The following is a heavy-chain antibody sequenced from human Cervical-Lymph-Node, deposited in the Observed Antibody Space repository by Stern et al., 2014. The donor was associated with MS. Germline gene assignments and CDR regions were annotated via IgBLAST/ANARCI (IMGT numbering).Heavy chain of an antibody. Sequence: QVQLQESGPGLVKPSQALSLTCAVTGGSLSNAEYYWSWIRQSPGKGLEWLGYIHNSETTYYNPSLKSRVTISDDTSKNQFSLKMRSVTAADTAVYYCSRDADGYSLVFGYWGRGTLVTVSS. CDR3: SRDADGYSLVFGY. V-gene: IGHV4-30-4*01. CDR2: IHNSETT. J-gene: IGHJ4*02. CDR1: GGSLSNAEYY. D-gene: IGHD5-24*01.